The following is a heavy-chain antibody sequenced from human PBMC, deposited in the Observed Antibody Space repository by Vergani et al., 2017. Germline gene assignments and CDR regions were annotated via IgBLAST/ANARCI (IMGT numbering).Heavy chain of an antibody. D-gene: IGHD2-2*01. Sequence: QVQLVQSGAEVKKPGASVKLSCKASGYTFTGYYMHWVRQPPGQGLEWMGWINPNSGGTNYAQKFQGRVTMTRDTSISTAYMELSRLRSDDTAVYYCARVPTYCSSTSCYSGAFDIWGQGTMVTVSS. J-gene: IGHJ3*02. V-gene: IGHV1-2*02. CDR3: ARVPTYCSSTSCYSGAFDI. CDR2: INPNSGGT. CDR1: GYTFTGYY.